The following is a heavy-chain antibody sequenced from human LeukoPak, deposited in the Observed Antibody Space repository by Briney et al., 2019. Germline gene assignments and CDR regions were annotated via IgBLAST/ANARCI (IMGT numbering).Heavy chain of an antibody. V-gene: IGHV4-59*01. J-gene: IGHJ5*02. CDR2: IHYSGSP. D-gene: IGHD2-2*01. Sequence: NASETLSLTCTASGGSISNYYWSWIRQPPGKGLEWIGYIHYSGSPNYNPSLKSRVSISVDTSKNRFSLKLNSVTAADTAVYYCARTTEDCSSTSCYQYWFDPWGQGTLVTVSS. CDR3: ARTTEDCSSTSCYQYWFDP. CDR1: GGSISNYY.